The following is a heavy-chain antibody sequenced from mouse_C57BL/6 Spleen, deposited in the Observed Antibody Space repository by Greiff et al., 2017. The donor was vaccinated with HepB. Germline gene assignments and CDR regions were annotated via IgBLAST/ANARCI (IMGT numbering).Heavy chain of an antibody. CDR1: GYTFTSYG. Sequence: VQLQQSGAELARPGASVKLSCKASGYTFTSYGISWVKQRTGQGLEWIGEIYPRSGNTYSNEKFKGKATLTAEKSSSTAYMELRSLTSEDSAVYFCARYYGSSFFAYWGQGTLVTVSA. J-gene: IGHJ3*01. V-gene: IGHV1-81*01. CDR2: IYPRSGNT. CDR3: ARYYGSSFFAY. D-gene: IGHD1-1*01.